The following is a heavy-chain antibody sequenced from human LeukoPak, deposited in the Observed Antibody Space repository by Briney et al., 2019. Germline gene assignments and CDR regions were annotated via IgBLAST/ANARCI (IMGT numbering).Heavy chain of an antibody. CDR3: AREITFGGVNWFDP. Sequence: SETLSLTCTVSSYSISSGYYWSWIRQPAGQGLEWIGRICTSGSTNYNPSLKSRVTISVDTSKNQFSLKLSSVTAADTAVYYCAREITFGGVNWFDPWGQGTLVTVSS. V-gene: IGHV4-61*02. CDR1: SYSISSGYY. J-gene: IGHJ5*02. D-gene: IGHD3-16*01. CDR2: ICTSGST.